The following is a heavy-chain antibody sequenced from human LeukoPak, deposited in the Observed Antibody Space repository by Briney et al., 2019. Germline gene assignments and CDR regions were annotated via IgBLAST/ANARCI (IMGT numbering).Heavy chain of an antibody. CDR2: IYYSGST. Sequence: PSETLSLTCTVSGGSISSSSYYWGWIRQPPGKGLEWIGSIYYSGSTYYNPSLKSRVTISVDTSKNQFSLKLSSVTAADTAAYYCARDPIPPYIVATMYFDYWGQGTLVTVSS. V-gene: IGHV4-39*07. CDR3: ARDPIPPYIVATMYFDY. J-gene: IGHJ4*02. D-gene: IGHD5-12*01. CDR1: GGSISSSSYY.